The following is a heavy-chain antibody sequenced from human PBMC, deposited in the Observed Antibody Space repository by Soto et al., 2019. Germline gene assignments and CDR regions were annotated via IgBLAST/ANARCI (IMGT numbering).Heavy chain of an antibody. J-gene: IGHJ4*02. CDR3: ATTHLYSSSWFFDY. V-gene: IGHV1-24*01. CDR1: GYTLTELS. CDR2: FDPEDGET. D-gene: IGHD6-13*01. Sequence: SVKVSCKVSGYTLTELSMHWVRQAPGKGLEWMGGFDPEDGETIYAQKFQGRVTMTEGTSTDTAYMELSSLRSEDTAVYYCATTHLYSSSWFFDYWGQGTLVTVSS.